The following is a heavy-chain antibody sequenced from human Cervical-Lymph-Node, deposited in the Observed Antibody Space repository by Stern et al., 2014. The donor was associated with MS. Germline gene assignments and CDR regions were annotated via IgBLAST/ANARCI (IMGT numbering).Heavy chain of an antibody. V-gene: IGHV4-39*01. CDR2: IYVSGST. J-gene: IGHJ5*02. CDR3: ARQAVAGRVYRFDP. D-gene: IGHD6-19*01. Sequence: QVQLQESGPGLVKPSETLSLTCTVSGGSISSSSYYWGWIRQPPGQGLEWIGSIYVSGSTYYNPSLKSPVTISVATSKNQFSLRLSSLTAADTAVYFCARQAVAGRVYRFDPWGQGTLVTVSS. CDR1: GGSISSSSYY.